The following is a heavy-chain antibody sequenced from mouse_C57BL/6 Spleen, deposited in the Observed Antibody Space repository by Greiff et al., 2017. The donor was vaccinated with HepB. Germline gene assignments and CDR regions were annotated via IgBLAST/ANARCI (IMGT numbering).Heavy chain of an antibody. D-gene: IGHD2-4*01. V-gene: IGHV1-50*01. J-gene: IGHJ2*01. CDR3: AKGRDYDY. CDR1: GYTFTSYW. CDR2: IDPSDSYT. Sequence: QVQLQQPGAELVKPGASVKLSCKASGYTFTSYWMQWVKQRPGQGLEWIGEIDPSDSYTNYNQKFKGKATLTVDTSSSTDYMQLSSLTSEDSAVYYCAKGRDYDYWGQGTTLTVSS.